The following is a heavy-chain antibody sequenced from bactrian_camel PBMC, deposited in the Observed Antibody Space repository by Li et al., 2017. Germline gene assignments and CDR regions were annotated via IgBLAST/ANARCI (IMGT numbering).Heavy chain of an antibody. CDR1: GFTFSELS. CDR2: INSGGRST. CDR3: AAGTRIIVGDYCDGITA. D-gene: IGHD3*01. V-gene: IGHV3S1*01. Sequence: SGGGLVQPGGSLRLSCAASGFTFSELSMSWVRQAPGKGLEWISSINSGGRSTYYADSVKGRFTISQDNAKNIIYLQMSSLTPDDTAMYYCAAGTRIIVGDYCDGITAWGQGTQVTVS. J-gene: IGHJ6*01.